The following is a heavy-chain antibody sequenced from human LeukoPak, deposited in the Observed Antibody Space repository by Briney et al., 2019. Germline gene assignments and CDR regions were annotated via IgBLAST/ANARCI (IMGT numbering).Heavy chain of an antibody. Sequence: GGSLRLSCAASGFTFSSYWMSWVRQAPGKGLEWVANIKQDGSVKYYVDSVKGRFTISRDNAKNSLYLQMNSLRAEDTAVHYCAIERTITMVRGVLDDAFDVWGQGTMVTVSS. J-gene: IGHJ3*01. D-gene: IGHD3-10*01. CDR2: IKQDGSVK. CDR3: AIERTITMVRGVLDDAFDV. V-gene: IGHV3-7*03. CDR1: GFTFSSYW.